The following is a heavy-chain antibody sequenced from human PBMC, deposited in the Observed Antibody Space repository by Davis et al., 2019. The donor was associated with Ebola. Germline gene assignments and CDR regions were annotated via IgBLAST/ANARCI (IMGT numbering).Heavy chain of an antibody. CDR1: GGSISSGGYY. Sequence: PSETLSLTCTVSGGSISSGGYYWSWIRQHPGKGLEWIGYIYHTGSTYYKPSLKSRITVSVDTSKNQFSLKLSSVIAADTAVYYCARSSSWGGNWGQGTLVTVSS. J-gene: IGHJ4*02. CDR3: ARSSSWGGN. CDR2: IYHTGST. D-gene: IGHD6-13*01. V-gene: IGHV4-31*03.